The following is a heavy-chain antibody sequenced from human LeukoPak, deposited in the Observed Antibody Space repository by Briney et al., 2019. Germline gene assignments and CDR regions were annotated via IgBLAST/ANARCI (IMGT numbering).Heavy chain of an antibody. CDR1: GGSLSNYY. D-gene: IGHD4-17*01. V-gene: IGHV4-59*08. J-gene: IGHJ4*02. Sequence: SETLSLTCTVSGGSLSNYYWSWIRQPPGKGLEWIGYIYYSGSINYNPSLKSRVTISVDMSKNQFSLQLSSVTAADTAVYYCARQSRDGDYIAKLFDYWGQGTLVTVSS. CDR3: ARQSRDGDYIAKLFDY. CDR2: IYYSGSI.